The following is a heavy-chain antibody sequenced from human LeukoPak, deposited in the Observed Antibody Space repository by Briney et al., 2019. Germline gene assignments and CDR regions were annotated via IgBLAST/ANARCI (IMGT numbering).Heavy chain of an antibody. J-gene: IGHJ4*02. CDR3: ARDRGGVPSAKGAYYFDY. CDR1: GGSISSYY. D-gene: IGHD2-2*01. CDR2: MYNSGST. Sequence: PSETLSLTCTVSGGSISSYYWSWIRQPAGKGLEWIGRMYNSGSTNYNPSLKSRVTMSVDTSKNQFSLKLSSVAAADTAVHYCARDRGGVPSAKGAYYFDYWGQGTLVTVSS. V-gene: IGHV4-4*07.